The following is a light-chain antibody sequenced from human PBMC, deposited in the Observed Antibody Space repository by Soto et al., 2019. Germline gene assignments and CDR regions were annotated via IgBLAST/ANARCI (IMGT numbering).Light chain of an antibody. CDR2: EVS. CDR3: SSYTTTTRL. CDR1: SSDIGSNNY. Sequence: QSVLTQPASVSGSPGQSITISCTGTSSDIGSNNYVSWFQQRPGKAPTLIIYEVSNRPSGVSNHFSGSKSGNTASLTISGLLPEYEAEYYCSSYTTTTRLFGGGTKLTVL. J-gene: IGLJ3*02. V-gene: IGLV2-14*01.